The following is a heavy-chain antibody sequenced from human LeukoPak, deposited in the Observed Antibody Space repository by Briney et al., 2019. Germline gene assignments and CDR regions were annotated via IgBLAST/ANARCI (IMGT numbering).Heavy chain of an antibody. CDR1: GGSISSSSYY. Sequence: SETLSLTCTVSGGSISSSSYYWGWIRQPPGKGLEWIGSIYYSGSTYYNPSLKSRVTISVDTSKNQFPLKLSSVTAADTAVYYCASFPIAASHEDFDYWGQGTLVTVSS. D-gene: IGHD6-6*01. CDR3: ASFPIAASHEDFDY. CDR2: IYYSGST. V-gene: IGHV4-39*01. J-gene: IGHJ4*02.